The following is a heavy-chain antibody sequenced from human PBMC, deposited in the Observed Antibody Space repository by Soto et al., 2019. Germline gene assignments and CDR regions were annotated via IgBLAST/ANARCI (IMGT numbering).Heavy chain of an antibody. D-gene: IGHD1-26*01. J-gene: IGHJ4*02. CDR2: ISPNSGGT. CDR1: GYTFTGYY. Sequence: ASVQVSCKASGYTFTGYYIHWVRQAPGQGPEWMGEISPNSGGTKYAQRFQGRVTMTRDTSITTVYMELSNLSPDDTAVYYCGKGRSGDVGVFYWGQGTLVTVSS. CDR3: GKGRSGDVGVFY. V-gene: IGHV1-2*02.